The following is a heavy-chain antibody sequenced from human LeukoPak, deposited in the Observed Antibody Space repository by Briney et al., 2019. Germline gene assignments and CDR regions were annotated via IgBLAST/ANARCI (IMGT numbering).Heavy chain of an antibody. V-gene: IGHV3-30*18. D-gene: IGHD3-10*01. Sequence: GGSLRLSCAASGFTFNNYGMHWVRQAPGKGLEWVAVISYDGSKKYYADSVKGRFTFSRDNSKNTLHLQMDSLRPEDTAVYYCAKAGLWFGEPSNYFDYWGPGTLVTVSS. CDR1: GFTFNNYG. CDR3: AKAGLWFGEPSNYFDY. CDR2: ISYDGSKK. J-gene: IGHJ4*02.